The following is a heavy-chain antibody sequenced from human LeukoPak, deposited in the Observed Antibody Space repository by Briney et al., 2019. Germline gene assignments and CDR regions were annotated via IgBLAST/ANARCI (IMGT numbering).Heavy chain of an antibody. CDR1: GGSISSGGYY. CDR2: IYYSGST. CDR3: ARGVPSYTYYDFWSGYYGY. J-gene: IGHJ4*02. D-gene: IGHD3-3*01. V-gene: IGHV4-31*03. Sequence: SETLSLTCTVSGGSISSGGYYWSWIRQHPGKGLEWIGYIYYSGSTYYNPSLKSRVTISVDTSKNQFSLKLSSVTAADTAVYYCARGVPSYTYYDFWSGYYGYWGQGTLVTVSS.